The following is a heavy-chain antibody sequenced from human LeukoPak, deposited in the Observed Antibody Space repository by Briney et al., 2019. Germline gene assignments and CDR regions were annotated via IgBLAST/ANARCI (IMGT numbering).Heavy chain of an antibody. D-gene: IGHD5-18*01. CDR3: ARSGPVHVDTAMVRSYGMDV. J-gene: IGHJ6*02. Sequence: GGSLRLSCVASGFTFSSYEMNWVRQAPGKGLEWVSYISSSGSTIYYADSVKGRFTISRDNAKNSLYLQMNSLRAEDTAVYYCARSGPVHVDTAMVRSYGMDVWGQGTTVTVSS. CDR2: ISSSGSTI. CDR1: GFTFSSYE. V-gene: IGHV3-48*03.